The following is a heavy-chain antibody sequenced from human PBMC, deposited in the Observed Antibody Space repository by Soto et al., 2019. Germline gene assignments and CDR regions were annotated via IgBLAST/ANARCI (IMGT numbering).Heavy chain of an antibody. D-gene: IGHD6-13*01. CDR2: IYYSRST. Sequence: PSEPLSLTCTVSGGSIISYYWSWIRQPPVKGLEWIGYIYYSRSTNYNPSLKSRVTLAVDTSKNQFSLQLSSVTAADTAVYYCARGSREYSSSWSRVDYWGQGTLVTVSS. J-gene: IGHJ4*02. CDR3: ARGSREYSSSWSRVDY. V-gene: IGHV4-59*01. CDR1: GGSIISYY.